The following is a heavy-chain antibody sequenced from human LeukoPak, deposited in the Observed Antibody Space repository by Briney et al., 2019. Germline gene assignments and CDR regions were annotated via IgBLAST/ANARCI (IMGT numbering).Heavy chain of an antibody. CDR1: GYTITNNY. CDR3: AMNRYSSGWYGYLGY. D-gene: IGHD6-19*01. J-gene: IGHJ4*02. V-gene: IGHV1-46*01. CDR2: INPSGTGT. Sequence: ASVKVSCKASGYTITNNYMHWVRQAPGQGLEWMGVINPSGTGTSYAQKFQGRITMSRDTSTSTVYMELSSLRSEDTAVYYCAMNRYSSGWYGYLGYWGQGTLVTVSS.